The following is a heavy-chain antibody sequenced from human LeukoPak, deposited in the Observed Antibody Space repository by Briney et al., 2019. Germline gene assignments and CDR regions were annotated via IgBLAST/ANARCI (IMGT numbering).Heavy chain of an antibody. D-gene: IGHD5-12*01. CDR2: IHSSGNT. CDR1: GYSISSGYY. Sequence: SETLSLTCTVSGYSISSGYYWGWIRQPPGKRLEWVGSIHSSGNTYYNPTLKSRVIISVDTSKNQFSLNLTSVTAADAAVYYCARDLGYSGFDWAPWGQGTLVTVSS. J-gene: IGHJ5*02. V-gene: IGHV4-38-2*02. CDR3: ARDLGYSGFDWAP.